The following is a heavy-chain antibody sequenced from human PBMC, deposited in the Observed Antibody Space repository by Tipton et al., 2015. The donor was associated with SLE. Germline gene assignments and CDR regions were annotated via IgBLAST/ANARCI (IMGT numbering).Heavy chain of an antibody. CDR3: ARSECTYDFEY. V-gene: IGHV5-51*03. J-gene: IGHJ4*02. Sequence: QSGPEVKKPGESLKISCKGSGYTFTRYWIGWVRQMPGKGLEWMGIIFPGDSDTRYSPSFQGQVTISADKSITTAYLQWSSLKASDTAMYYCARSECTYDFEYWGQGTLVTVSS. D-gene: IGHD3-22*01. CDR1: GYTFTRYW. CDR2: IFPGDSDT.